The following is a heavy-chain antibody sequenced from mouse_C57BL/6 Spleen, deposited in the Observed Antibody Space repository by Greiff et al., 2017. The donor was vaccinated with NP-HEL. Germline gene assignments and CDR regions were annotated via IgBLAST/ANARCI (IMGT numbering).Heavy chain of an antibody. J-gene: IGHJ2*01. CDR3: ARSGGITTEFDY. D-gene: IGHD1-1*01. Sequence: VQLQQSGAELVRPGASVKLSCKASGYTFTDYYINWVKQRPGQGLEWIARIYPGSGNTYYNEKFKGKATLTAEESSSTAYMQLSSLTSEDSAVYFCARSGGITTEFDYWGQGTTLTVSS. CDR2: IYPGSGNT. V-gene: IGHV1-76*01. CDR1: GYTFTDYY.